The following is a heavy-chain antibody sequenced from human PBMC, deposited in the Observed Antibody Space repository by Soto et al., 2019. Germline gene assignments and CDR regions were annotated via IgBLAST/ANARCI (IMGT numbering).Heavy chain of an antibody. D-gene: IGHD3-22*01. CDR3: ARRAYYYDSSGYYGYFDY. J-gene: IGHJ4*02. CDR1: GYSFTSYW. CDR2: IYPGDSDT. Sequence: EVQLVQSGAEVKKPGESLKISCKGSGYSFTSYWIGWVRQMPGKGLEWMGIIYPGDSDTRYSPSFQGQVTISADKSISTAYLQWSSLKASDTAMYYCARRAYYYDSSGYYGYFDYWGQGTLVTVSS. V-gene: IGHV5-51*01.